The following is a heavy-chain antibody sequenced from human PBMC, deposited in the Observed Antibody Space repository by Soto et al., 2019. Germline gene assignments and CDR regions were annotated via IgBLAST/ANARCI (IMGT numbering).Heavy chain of an antibody. J-gene: IGHJ4*02. Sequence: SVKVSCKASGGTFSSYAISWVRQAPGQGLEWMGGIIPIFGTANYAQKFQGRVTITADESTSTAYMELSSLRSEDTAVYYCARSRNYYDSSGYLMAPRSYYFDYWGQGTLVTVSS. CDR1: GGTFSSYA. CDR3: ARSRNYYDSSGYLMAPRSYYFDY. V-gene: IGHV1-69*13. CDR2: IIPIFGTA. D-gene: IGHD3-22*01.